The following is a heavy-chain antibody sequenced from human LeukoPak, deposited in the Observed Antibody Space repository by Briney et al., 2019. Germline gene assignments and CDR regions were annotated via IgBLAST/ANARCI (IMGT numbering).Heavy chain of an antibody. J-gene: IGHJ4*02. CDR1: GGSISSYY. Sequence: SETLSLTCTVSGGSISSYYWSWIRQPPGKGLEWIGYIYYSGSTNYNPSLKSRVTISVDTSKNQFSLKLSSVTAADTAVYSCARHTGGSEDYWGQGTLVTVSS. CDR2: IYYSGST. V-gene: IGHV4-59*08. CDR3: ARHTGGSEDY. D-gene: IGHD3-10*01.